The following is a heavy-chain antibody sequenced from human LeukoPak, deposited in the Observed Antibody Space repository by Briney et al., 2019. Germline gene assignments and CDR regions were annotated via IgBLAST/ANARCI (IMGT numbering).Heavy chain of an antibody. D-gene: IGHD6-19*01. CDR1: GGSISSYY. V-gene: IGHV4-59*01. CDR2: IYYSGST. Sequence: KPSETLSLTCIVSGGSISSYYWNWSRQPPGKGLEWIGYIYYSGSTNYNPSLKSRVTISVDTSKNQFSLNLSSVTAADTAVYYCARSERYNSGWYFYFDYWGPGTLVTVSS. J-gene: IGHJ4*02. CDR3: ARSERYNSGWYFYFDY.